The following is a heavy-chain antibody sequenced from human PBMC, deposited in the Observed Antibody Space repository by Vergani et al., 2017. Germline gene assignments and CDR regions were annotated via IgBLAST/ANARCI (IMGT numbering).Heavy chain of an antibody. J-gene: IGHJ5*02. Sequence: EVQLVQSGAEVKKPGESLKISCKVSGYSFTSYWIGWVGQMPGKGLEWMGIIYPGYSDTRYSPSFQGQVTISAAKSISTAYLQWSSLKASDTAMYYCARFNIAAAGTRWFDPWGQGTLVTVSS. CDR3: ARFNIAAAGTRWFDP. CDR2: IYPGYSDT. V-gene: IGHV5-51*01. CDR1: GYSFTSYW. D-gene: IGHD6-13*01.